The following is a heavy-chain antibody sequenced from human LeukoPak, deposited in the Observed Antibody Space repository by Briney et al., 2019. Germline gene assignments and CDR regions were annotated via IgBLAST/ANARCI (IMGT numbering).Heavy chain of an antibody. V-gene: IGHV3-33*01. CDR3: ARDPGGSYDDWFDP. J-gene: IGHJ5*02. CDR1: GFTFSSYG. D-gene: IGHD1-26*01. CDR2: IWYDGSNK. Sequence: GGSLRLSCAASGFTFSSYGMHWVRQAPGKGLEWVAVIWYDGSNKYYADSVKGRFTISRDNSKSTLYLQMNSLRAEDTAVYYCARDPGGSYDDWFDPWGQGTLVTVSS.